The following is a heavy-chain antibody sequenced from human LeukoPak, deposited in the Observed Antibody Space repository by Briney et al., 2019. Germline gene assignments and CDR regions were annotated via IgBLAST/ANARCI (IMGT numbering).Heavy chain of an antibody. CDR1: GFTFSSYA. CDR2: LSGGGGAT. V-gene: IGHV3-23*01. D-gene: IGHD2/OR15-2a*01. Sequence: GGSLRLSCAASGFTFSSYAMSWVRQAPGKGLEWVSGLSGGGGATYYADSVRGRFIISRDNSKNTLYLQMNSLRAEDTAIYYCAKYLSRANYYYNGMDVWGQGTTVTVSS. J-gene: IGHJ6*02. CDR3: AKYLSRANYYYNGMDV.